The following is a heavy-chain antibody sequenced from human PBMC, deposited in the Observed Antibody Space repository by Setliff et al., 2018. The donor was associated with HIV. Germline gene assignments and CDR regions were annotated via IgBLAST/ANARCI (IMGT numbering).Heavy chain of an antibody. Sequence: PSETLSLSCAASGFTFSASPMHWVRQAPGKGLEWVGRIENKAGNFATVCAPSVTGRFTISRDDSKNTAYLQIKSLKTEDTAVYYCVPEPWYYMDVWGKGTTVTVSS. CDR3: VPEPWYYMDV. V-gene: IGHV3-73*01. CDR2: IENKAGNFAT. J-gene: IGHJ6*03. CDR1: GFTFSASP.